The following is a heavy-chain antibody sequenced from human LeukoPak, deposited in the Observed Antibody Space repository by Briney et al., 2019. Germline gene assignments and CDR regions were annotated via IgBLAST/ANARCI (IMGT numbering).Heavy chain of an antibody. CDR3: ARDPSVEMAAIRWFDY. CDR2: RSHDGSNK. J-gene: IGHJ4*02. CDR1: GFIFSSYA. D-gene: IGHD5-24*01. Sequence: GGSLRLSCAASGFIFSSYAMHWVRQAPGKGLEWVAVRSHDGSNKYYADSVKGRFTISRDNSKNTLYLQMNSLRAEDTAVYYCARDPSVEMAAIRWFDYWGQGTLVTVSS. V-gene: IGHV3-30-3*01.